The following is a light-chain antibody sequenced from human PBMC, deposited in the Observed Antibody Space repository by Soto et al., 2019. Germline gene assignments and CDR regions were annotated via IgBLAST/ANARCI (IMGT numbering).Light chain of an antibody. J-gene: IGKJ1*01. CDR3: QQYGSQSWT. CDR1: QSVSSSY. V-gene: IGKV3-20*01. CDR2: GAS. Sequence: PGERATLSCRASQSVSSSYLAWYQQKPGQAPRLLIYGASSRATGVPDRFSGSGSGTDFTLTLSRLEPEDFAVYYCQQYGSQSWTFGQGTKVEIK.